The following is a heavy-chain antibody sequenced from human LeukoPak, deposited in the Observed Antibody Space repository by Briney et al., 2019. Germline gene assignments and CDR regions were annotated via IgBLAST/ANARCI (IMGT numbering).Heavy chain of an antibody. CDR1: GFTVSSTY. CDR3: ARGQGYESYYYMDV. V-gene: IGHV3-66*02. CDR2: TYSGGST. Sequence: PGGSLRLSCLASGFTVSSTYMSWVRQAPGKGLEWVSVTYSGGSTYYADSVKGRFTISRDNSNNTVYLQMNNLRPEDTAVFYCARGQGYESYYYMDVWGKGTTVSVSS. D-gene: IGHD2-2*01. J-gene: IGHJ6*03.